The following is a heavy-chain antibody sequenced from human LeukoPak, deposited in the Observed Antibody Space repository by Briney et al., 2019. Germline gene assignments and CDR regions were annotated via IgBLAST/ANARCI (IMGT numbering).Heavy chain of an antibody. V-gene: IGHV1-46*01. Sequence: PSVKVSCTAAVYTVTSYYLHWVRRAPGQGLEWRGIIHPTVVNTTYAKKFQGRVNMTREMSTGTVYTELRSLRSEDKAVYYCARYGFSRVWQGRWHDFDLWGQGTTVTVSS. CDR2: IHPTVVNT. CDR1: VYTVTSYY. D-gene: IGHD6-19*01. CDR3: ARYGFSRVWQGRWHDFDL. J-gene: IGHJ3*01.